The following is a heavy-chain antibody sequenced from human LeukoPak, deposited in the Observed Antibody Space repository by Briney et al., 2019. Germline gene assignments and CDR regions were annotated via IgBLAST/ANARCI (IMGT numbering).Heavy chain of an antibody. CDR2: INPSGGST. J-gene: IGHJ4*02. V-gene: IGHV1-46*01. Sequence: GASVTVSCKASGYTFTGYYMHWVRQAPGQGLEWMGIINPSGGSTSYAQKFQGRVTMTRDTSTSTVYMELSSLRSEDTAVYYCARGSYGGNVIDYWGQGTLVTVSS. D-gene: IGHD4-23*01. CDR3: ARGSYGGNVIDY. CDR1: GYTFTGYY.